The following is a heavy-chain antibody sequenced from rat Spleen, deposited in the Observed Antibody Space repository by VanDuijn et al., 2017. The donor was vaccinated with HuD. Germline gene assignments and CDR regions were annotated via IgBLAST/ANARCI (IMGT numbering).Heavy chain of an antibody. CDR1: GFTFTDFY. J-gene: IGHJ3*01. CDR3: ARRTTRGGFAY. V-gene: IGHV4-2*01. Sequence: EVQLVESGGGLVQPGRSLKLSCAASGFTFTDFYMAWVRQAPTKGLEWIGEINKDSSTINYTPSLKDKFTISRDNAQNTLYLQMSKLGSEDTAIYYCARRTTRGGFAYWGQGTLVTVSS. D-gene: IGHD1-4*01. CDR2: INKDSSTI.